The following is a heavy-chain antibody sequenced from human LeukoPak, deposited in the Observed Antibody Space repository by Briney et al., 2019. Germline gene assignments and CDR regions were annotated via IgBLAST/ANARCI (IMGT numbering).Heavy chain of an antibody. J-gene: IGHJ4*02. V-gene: IGHV3-30-3*01. D-gene: IGHD2-8*02. CDR1: GLTFSSYA. Sequence: GGSLRLSCAASGLTFSSYAMHWVRQAPGKGLEWVAVISYDGSNKYYADSVKGRFTISRDNSKNTLYLQMNSLRAEDTAVYYCARDTGGSYYFDYWGQGTLVTVSS. CDR3: ARDTGGSYYFDY. CDR2: ISYDGSNK.